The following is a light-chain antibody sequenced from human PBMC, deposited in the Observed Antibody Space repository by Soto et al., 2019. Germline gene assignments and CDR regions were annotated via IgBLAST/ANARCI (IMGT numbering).Light chain of an antibody. CDR3: SSHTSRRL. CDR2: DVT. CDR1: NSDVGGYDY. J-gene: IGLJ2*01. Sequence: QSALTQPASVSGSPGQSITMSCTGTNSDVGGYDYVSWYQHHPGKAPKLMIYDVTNRPSGVSNRFSGSKSGNTASLTISGLQAQDEADYYCSSHTSRRLFGGGTKVTVL. V-gene: IGLV2-14*03.